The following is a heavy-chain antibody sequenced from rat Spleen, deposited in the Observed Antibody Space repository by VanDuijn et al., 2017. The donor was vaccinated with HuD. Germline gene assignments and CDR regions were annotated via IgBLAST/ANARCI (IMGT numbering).Heavy chain of an antibody. CDR2: ISPDGGST. V-gene: IGHV5-58*01. D-gene: IGHD1-2*01. Sequence: EVQLVESGGGLVQPGRSLKLSCVASGFTFNKYWMTWVRQAPKKGLEWISSISPDGGSTYYPDSVKGRFTISRDNAENTVYLQMNSLRSEDTATYYCGKDMNYYSTYPFYVMGAWGQGASVTVSS. J-gene: IGHJ4*01. CDR3: GKDMNYYSTYPFYVMGA. CDR1: GFTFNKYW.